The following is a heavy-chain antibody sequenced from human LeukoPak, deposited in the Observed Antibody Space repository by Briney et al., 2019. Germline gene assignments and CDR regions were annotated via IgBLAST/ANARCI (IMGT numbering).Heavy chain of an antibody. Sequence: GGSLRLSCAASGFTFSSYWMSWVRQAPGKGLEWVANIKQDGSEKYYVDSVKGRFTISRDNAKNSLYLQMNSLRAEDTAVYYCARDIGGSYYGLGSDYWGQGTLVTVSS. J-gene: IGHJ4*02. CDR2: IKQDGSEK. D-gene: IGHD1-26*01. CDR3: ARDIGGSYYGLGSDY. CDR1: GFTFSSYW. V-gene: IGHV3-7*01.